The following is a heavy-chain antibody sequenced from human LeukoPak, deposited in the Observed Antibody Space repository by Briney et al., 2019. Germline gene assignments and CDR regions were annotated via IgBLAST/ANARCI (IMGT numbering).Heavy chain of an antibody. J-gene: IGHJ4*02. CDR2: ISGSGGST. CDR1: GFTFSSYA. D-gene: IGHD2-2*01. V-gene: IGHV3-23*01. CDR3: AKVQTYQLFHGAYFDY. Sequence: PGGSLRLSCAASGFTFSSYAMSWVRQAPGKGLEWVSAISGSGGSTYYADSVKGRFTISRDNSKNTLYLQMNSLRAEDTAVHYCAKVQTYQLFHGAYFDYWGQGTLVTVSS.